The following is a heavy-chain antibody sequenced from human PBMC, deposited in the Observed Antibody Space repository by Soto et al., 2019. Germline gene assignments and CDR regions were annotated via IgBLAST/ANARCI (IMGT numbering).Heavy chain of an antibody. D-gene: IGHD5-18*01. Sequence: KTSETLSLTCTVSGGSISTNNWWNWVRQAPGKGLEWISYISDSGITMYYADSVQGRSTISRDNAKNSLYLQMNSLRAEDTAVYFCARSIHLPSNYVHYWGQGTLVTVSS. CDR1: GGSISTNNW. CDR2: ISDSGITM. J-gene: IGHJ4*02. CDR3: ARSIHLPSNYVHY. V-gene: IGHV3-11*01.